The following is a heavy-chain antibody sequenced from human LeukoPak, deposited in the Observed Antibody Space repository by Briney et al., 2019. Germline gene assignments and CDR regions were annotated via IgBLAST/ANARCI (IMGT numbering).Heavy chain of an antibody. CDR3: ARGSYGHFDY. V-gene: IGHV4-4*07. Sequence: SETLSLTCTVSGGSITGYYGSWIRQPAGQGLEWIGRIYSSGSSQYNPSLKSPVTISLDRSKNQFSLRLSSVTAADTAVYYCARGSYGHFDYWGQGTLVTVSS. J-gene: IGHJ4*02. D-gene: IGHD5-18*01. CDR1: GGSITGYY. CDR2: IYSSGSS.